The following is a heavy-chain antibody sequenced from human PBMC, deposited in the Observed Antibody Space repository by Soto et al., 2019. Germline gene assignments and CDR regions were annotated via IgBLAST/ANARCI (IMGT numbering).Heavy chain of an antibody. CDR3: GRYTAYEQQLAIDY. CDR1: GYTFTSYG. J-gene: IGHJ4*02. V-gene: IGHV1-18*04. Sequence: ASVKVSCKASGYTFTSYGISWVRQAPGQGLEWMGWISAYNGNTNYAQKLQGRVTMTTDTSTSTAYMELRSLRSDDTSVYYCGRYTAYEQQLAIDYWGQGTLVTVSS. CDR2: ISAYNGNT. D-gene: IGHD6-13*01.